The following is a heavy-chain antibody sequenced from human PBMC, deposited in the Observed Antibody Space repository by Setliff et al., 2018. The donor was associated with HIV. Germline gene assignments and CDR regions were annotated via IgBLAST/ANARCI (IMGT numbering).Heavy chain of an antibody. Sequence: SETLSLTCTVSGGSISSGSYYWSWIRQPPGKGLEWIGEISHGGSTNYNPSRKSRLTISIDTSRHQFSLQLSSVTAADTAVYYCARFRGRGYIYGTFDSWGQGTLVTVSS. J-gene: IGHJ4*02. CDR2: ISHGGST. CDR3: ARFRGRGYIYGTFDS. CDR1: GGSISSGSYY. D-gene: IGHD5-18*01. V-gene: IGHV4-39*07.